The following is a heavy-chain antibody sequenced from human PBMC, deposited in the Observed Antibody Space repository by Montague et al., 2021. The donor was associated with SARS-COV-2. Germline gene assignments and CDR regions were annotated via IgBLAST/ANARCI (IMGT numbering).Heavy chain of an antibody. CDR3: ARANVVTFGGVIDLFEH. D-gene: IGHD3-16*02. CDR2: VYYRGST. J-gene: IGHJ4*02. Sequence: SETLSLTCTVSGGSINSHYWSWIRQSPGQGLEWIGYVYYRGSTKYNPSLKSRVTISVETSKNQFYLKLTSVTAADAAVYYCARANVVTFGGVIDLFEHWGQGSLVTVSS. V-gene: IGHV4-59*11. CDR1: GGSINSHY.